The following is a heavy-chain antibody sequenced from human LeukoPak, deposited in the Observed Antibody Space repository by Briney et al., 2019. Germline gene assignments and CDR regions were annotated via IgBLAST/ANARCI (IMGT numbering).Heavy chain of an antibody. Sequence: GESLKISCKGSGYSFTSYWIGWVRQMPGKGLEWMGIIYPGDSDTRYSPSFQGQVTISADKSISTAYLQWSSLRASDTAMYYCARGPYDDILTGYYSLKYYFDYWGQGTLVTVSS. D-gene: IGHD3-9*01. CDR3: ARGPYDDILTGYYSLKYYFDY. CDR2: IYPGDSDT. CDR1: GYSFTSYW. J-gene: IGHJ4*02. V-gene: IGHV5-51*01.